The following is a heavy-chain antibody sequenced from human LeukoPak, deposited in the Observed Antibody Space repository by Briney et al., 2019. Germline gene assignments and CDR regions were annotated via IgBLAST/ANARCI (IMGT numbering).Heavy chain of an antibody. CDR2: ISSSSSYI. J-gene: IGHJ4*02. CDR3: ARAPGRDPGYSTKVDY. V-gene: IGHV3-21*01. D-gene: IGHD6-13*01. CDR1: GFTFSSYS. Sequence: GGSLRLSCAASGFTFSSYSMNWVRQAPGKGLEWVSSISSSSSYIYYADSVKGRFTISRGNAKNSLYLQMNSLRAEDTAVYYCARAPGRDPGYSTKVDYWGQGTLVTVSS.